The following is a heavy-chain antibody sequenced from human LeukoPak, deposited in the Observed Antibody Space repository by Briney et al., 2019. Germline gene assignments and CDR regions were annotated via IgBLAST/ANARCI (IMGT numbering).Heavy chain of an antibody. V-gene: IGHV1-46*01. D-gene: IGHD1-26*01. Sequence: GASVKVSCKASGYTFTSYYMHWVRQAPGQGLEWMGIINPSGGSTSYAQKFQGRVTMTRDTSTSTVYMELSSLRSDDTAVYYCAASIVGDYYYYYYMDVWGKGTTVTVSS. CDR3: AASIVGDYYYYYYMDV. CDR1: GYTFTSYY. CDR2: INPSGGST. J-gene: IGHJ6*03.